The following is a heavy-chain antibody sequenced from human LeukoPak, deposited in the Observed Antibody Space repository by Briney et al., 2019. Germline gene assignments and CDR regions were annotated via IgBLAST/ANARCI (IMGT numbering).Heavy chain of an antibody. CDR1: GYTFTGYY. V-gene: IGHV1-2*02. J-gene: IGHJ6*03. D-gene: IGHD1-26*01. Sequence: ASVKVSCKASGYTFTGYYMHWVRQAPGQGLEWMGWINPNSGGTNYAQKFQGRVTMTRDTSISTAYMELSRLRSDDTAVYYCARMQPGNYYYYYMDVWGKGTTVTVSS. CDR3: ARMQPGNYYYYYMDV. CDR2: INPNSGGT.